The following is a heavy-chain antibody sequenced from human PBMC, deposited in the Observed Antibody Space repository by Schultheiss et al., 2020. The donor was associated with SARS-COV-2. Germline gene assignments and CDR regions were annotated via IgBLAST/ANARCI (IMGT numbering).Heavy chain of an antibody. Sequence: SETLSLTCAVYGGSISSYYWSWIRQPPGKGLEWIGYIYYSGSTNYNPSLKSRVTISVDTSKNQFSLKLSSVTAADTAVYYCARVNRCSSTSCYHYYYYYMDVWGKGTTVTVS. J-gene: IGHJ6*03. CDR1: GGSISSYY. V-gene: IGHV4-59*12. D-gene: IGHD2-2*01. CDR2: IYYSGST. CDR3: ARVNRCSSTSCYHYYYYYMDV.